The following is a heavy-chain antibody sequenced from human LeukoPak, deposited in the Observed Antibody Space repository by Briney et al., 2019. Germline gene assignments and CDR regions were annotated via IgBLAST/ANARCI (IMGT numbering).Heavy chain of an antibody. D-gene: IGHD3-22*01. V-gene: IGHV3-23*01. Sequence: PGGSLRLSCAASGFTFGIYAMSWVRQAPGEGLEWVSAISGSGTSTYYGDSVKGRFTISRDNSKNTLYLQLNSLRAEDTAVYYCAKFGFYESLNNFDYWGQRTLVTVSS. CDR1: GFTFGIYA. J-gene: IGHJ4*02. CDR2: ISGSGTST. CDR3: AKFGFYESLNNFDY.